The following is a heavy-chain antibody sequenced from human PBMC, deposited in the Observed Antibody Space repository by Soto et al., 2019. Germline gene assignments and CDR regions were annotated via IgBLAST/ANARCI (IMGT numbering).Heavy chain of an antibody. CDR3: ARGAYRYGFGGLVY. CDR1: GGTFSSYA. V-gene: IGHV1-69*13. CDR2: IIPIFGTA. J-gene: IGHJ4*02. Sequence: SVKVSCKASGGTFSSYAISWVRQAPGQGLEWMGGIIPIFGTANYAQKFQGRVTITADESTSTAYMELSSLRSEDTAVYYCARGAYRYGFGGLVYWGQGTLVTVS. D-gene: IGHD5-18*01.